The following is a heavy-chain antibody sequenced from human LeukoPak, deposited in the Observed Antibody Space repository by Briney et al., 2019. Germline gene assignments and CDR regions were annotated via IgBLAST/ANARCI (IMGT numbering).Heavy chain of an antibody. CDR2: INPSGGST. V-gene: IGHV1-46*01. Sequence: ASVKVSCKASGYTFTSYYMHWVRQAPGQGLEWMGIINPSGGSTSYAQKFQGRVTITADESTSTAYMELSSLRSEDTAVYYCARKSPPHAFDIWGQGTMVTVSS. J-gene: IGHJ3*02. CDR3: ARKSPPHAFDI. CDR1: GYTFTSYY.